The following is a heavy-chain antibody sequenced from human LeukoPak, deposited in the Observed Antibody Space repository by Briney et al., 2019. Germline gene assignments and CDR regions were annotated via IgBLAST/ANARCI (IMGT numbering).Heavy chain of an antibody. Sequence: GGSLRLSCAASGFTFSTYGMHWVRQSPGKGLEWVAVIWYDGSNKLYADSVKGRFTISRDNSRNTLYPQMNSLSAEDTAVYYCARDRYSSMWSVFEYWGQGALVTVSS. CDR2: IWYDGSNK. CDR3: ARDRYSSMWSVFEY. CDR1: GFTFSTYG. J-gene: IGHJ4*02. D-gene: IGHD6-13*01. V-gene: IGHV3-33*08.